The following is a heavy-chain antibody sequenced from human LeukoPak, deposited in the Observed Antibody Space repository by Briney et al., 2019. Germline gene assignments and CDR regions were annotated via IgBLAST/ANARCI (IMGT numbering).Heavy chain of an antibody. J-gene: IGHJ5*02. V-gene: IGHV3-64*01. CDR3: ARKNFGDANWFDP. D-gene: IGHD3-10*01. CDR1: GFTFSSYA. Sequence: GGSLRLSCAASGFTFSSYAMHWVRQAPGKGLEYVSAISSNGGSTYYANSVKGRFTISRDNSKNTLYLQMGSLRAEDTAVYYCARKNFGDANWFDPWGQGTLVTVSS. CDR2: ISSNGGST.